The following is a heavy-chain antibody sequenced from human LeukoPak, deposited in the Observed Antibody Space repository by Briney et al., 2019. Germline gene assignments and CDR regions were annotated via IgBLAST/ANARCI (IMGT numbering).Heavy chain of an antibody. J-gene: IGHJ4*02. D-gene: IGHD3-22*01. CDR3: ARVGYDSSGYSSGRDY. Sequence: PSETLSLTCAVYGGSFSGYYWSWIRQPPGKGLEWIGEINHSGSTNYNPSLKSRVTISVDTSKNQFSLKLSSVTAADTAVYCCARVGYDSSGYSSGRDYWGQGTLVTVSS. V-gene: IGHV4-34*01. CDR2: INHSGST. CDR1: GGSFSGYY.